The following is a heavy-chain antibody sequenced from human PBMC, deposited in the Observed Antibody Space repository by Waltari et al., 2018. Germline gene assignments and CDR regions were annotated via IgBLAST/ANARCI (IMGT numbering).Heavy chain of an antibody. CDR1: GGSISSSSYY. V-gene: IGHV4-39*07. CDR3: ARATVTTAYNWFDP. Sequence: QLQLQESGPGLVKPSETLSLTCTVSGGSISSSSYYWGWIRQPPGKGLEWIGSIYYSGSTYYNPSLKSRVTISVDTSKNQFSLKLSSVTAADTAVYYCARATVTTAYNWFDPWGQGTLVTVSS. D-gene: IGHD4-17*01. J-gene: IGHJ5*02. CDR2: IYYSGST.